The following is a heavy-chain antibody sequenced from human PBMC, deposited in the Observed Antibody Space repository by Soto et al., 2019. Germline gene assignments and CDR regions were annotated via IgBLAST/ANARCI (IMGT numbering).Heavy chain of an antibody. V-gene: IGHV4-39*02. J-gene: IGHJ6*02. D-gene: IGHD3-16*01. CDR2: IYYSGST. CDR1: GGSISSSSYY. Sequence: SETLSLTCTVSGGSISSSSYYWGWIRQPPGKGLEWIGSIYYSGSTYYNPSLKSRVTISVGTSKNQFSLKLSSVTAADTAVYYCIRDGDYYYGMDVWGQGTTVTVSS. CDR3: IRDGDYYYGMDV.